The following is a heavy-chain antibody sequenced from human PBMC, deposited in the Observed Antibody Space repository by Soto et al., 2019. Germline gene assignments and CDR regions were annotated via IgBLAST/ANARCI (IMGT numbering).Heavy chain of an antibody. CDR1: GYTFTGYY. V-gene: IGHV1-2*02. CDR2: INPNSGGT. D-gene: IGHD6-6*01. CDR3: ARGGSSSLDY. Sequence: QVQLVQSGAEVKKPGASVKVSCKASGYTFTGYYMHWVRQAPGQGPEWMGWINPNSGGTTYAQKFQGRVTVTRAPSISTAYMELSSLRSDDTAVYYCARGGSSSLDYWGQGTLVTVSS. J-gene: IGHJ4*02.